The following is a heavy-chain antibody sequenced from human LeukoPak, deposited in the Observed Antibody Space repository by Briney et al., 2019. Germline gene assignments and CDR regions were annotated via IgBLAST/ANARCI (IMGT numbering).Heavy chain of an antibody. J-gene: IGHJ6*02. CDR3: GRVDGYDSYGMDV. D-gene: IGHD5-12*01. V-gene: IGHV4-31*03. CDR1: GGSISSGGYY. CDR2: IYYSGST. Sequence: SQTLSLTCTVSGGSISSGGYYWSWIRQHPGKGLEWIGYIYYSGSTYYNPSLKSRVTISVDTSKNQFSLKLSSVTAADTAVYYCGRVDGYDSYGMDVWGQGTTVTVSS.